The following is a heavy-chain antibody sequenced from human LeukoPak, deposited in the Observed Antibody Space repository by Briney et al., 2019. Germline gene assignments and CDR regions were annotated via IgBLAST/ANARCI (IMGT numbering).Heavy chain of an antibody. Sequence: VSGPTLVKPTQTLTLTCTFSGFSLSTSGVGVGWIRQPPGKALEWLALIYWNDDKRYSPSLKSRLTITKDTSKNQVVLTMTNMDPVDTATYYCALSMTTATLFDYLGQGTLVTVSS. CDR3: ALSMTTATLFDY. CDR2: IYWNDDK. J-gene: IGHJ4*02. V-gene: IGHV2-5*01. D-gene: IGHD4-17*01. CDR1: GFSLSTSGVG.